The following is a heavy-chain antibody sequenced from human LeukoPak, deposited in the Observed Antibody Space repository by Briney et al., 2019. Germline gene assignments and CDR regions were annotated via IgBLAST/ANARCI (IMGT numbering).Heavy chain of an antibody. CDR3: TKGGHGDY. Sequence: GGSLRLSCAASGFTFSSYAMSWVRQAPGKGLEWVSTLSGDGSDTYYADSVKGRFTISRDTSKNTLFLQMNSLRADDTAIYYCTKGGHGDYWGQGTMVTVSS. J-gene: IGHJ4*02. CDR1: GFTFSSYA. V-gene: IGHV3-23*01. CDR2: LSGDGSDT. D-gene: IGHD2-21*02.